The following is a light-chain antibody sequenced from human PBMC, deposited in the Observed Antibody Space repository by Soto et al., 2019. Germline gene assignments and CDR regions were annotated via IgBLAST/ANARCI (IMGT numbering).Light chain of an antibody. CDR1: QIVGNNF. CDR2: GAS. CDR3: QQYSSSRGRT. Sequence: DIVLTQSPDTLSLSAGGRATLSCSAGQIVGNNFLAWYQQRPGQAPRLLIYGASVRATGIPDRFSGSGSGTDFSLTITGLEPEDSAVYYCQQYSSSRGRTFGQGTRVEIK. J-gene: IGKJ1*01. V-gene: IGKV3-20*01.